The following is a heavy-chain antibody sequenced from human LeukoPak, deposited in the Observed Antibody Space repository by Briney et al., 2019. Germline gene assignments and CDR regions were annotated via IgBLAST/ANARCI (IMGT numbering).Heavy chain of an antibody. CDR1: GGSFSGYY. CDR2: INHSGST. J-gene: IGHJ4*02. D-gene: IGHD4-17*01. CDR3: ATLTTVTKNFDY. V-gene: IGHV4-34*01. Sequence: PSETLSLTCAVYGGSFSGYYWSGIRQPPGKVLEWIGEINHSGSTNYNPSLKSRVTISVDTSKNQFSLKLSSVTAADTAVYYCATLTTVTKNFDYWGQGTLVTVSS.